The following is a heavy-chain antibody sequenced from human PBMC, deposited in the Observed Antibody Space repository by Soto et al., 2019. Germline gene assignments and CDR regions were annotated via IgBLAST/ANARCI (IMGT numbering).Heavy chain of an antibody. D-gene: IGHD2-21*02. J-gene: IGHJ4*02. CDR3: ARALVVTASDDFDY. Sequence: QVQLVQSGAEVKKPGASVKVSCKASGYTFTSYAMHWVRQAPGQRLEWMGWINAGNGNTKYSQKFQGRVTITMDTSASTAYMELSSLRSEDTAVYYCARALVVTASDDFDYWGQGTLVTVSS. CDR2: INAGNGNT. V-gene: IGHV1-3*01. CDR1: GYTFTSYA.